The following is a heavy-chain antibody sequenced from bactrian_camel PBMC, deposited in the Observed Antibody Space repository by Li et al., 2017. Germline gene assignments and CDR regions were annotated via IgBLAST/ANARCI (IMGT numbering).Heavy chain of an antibody. J-gene: IGHJ4*01. D-gene: IGHD6*01. CDR3: AVDLGWCGSVPLQREFRN. Sequence: HVQLVESGGGSVQAGGSLRLSCAVSPSPVSDLRMAWFRQAPGQEREGVATICTARGSTSYADSVKGRFTVSHVNANNTLHLLMNSLKPEDTAVYYWAVDLGWCGSVPLQREFRNWGQGTQVTVS. V-gene: IGHV3S1*01. CDR2: ICTARGST. CDR1: PSPVSDLR.